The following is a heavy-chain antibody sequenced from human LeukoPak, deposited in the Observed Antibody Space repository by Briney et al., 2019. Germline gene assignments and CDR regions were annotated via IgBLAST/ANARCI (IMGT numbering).Heavy chain of an antibody. Sequence: QPGGSLRLSCAASGFTFDDYAMHWVRQAPGKRLEWVSLISGDGGSTYYADSVKGRFTISRDNSKNSLYLQMNSLRTEDTALYYCACYGVANAFDIWGQGTMVTVSP. CDR2: ISGDGGST. CDR3: ACYGVANAFDI. J-gene: IGHJ3*02. CDR1: GFTFDDYA. V-gene: IGHV3-43*02. D-gene: IGHD4-17*01.